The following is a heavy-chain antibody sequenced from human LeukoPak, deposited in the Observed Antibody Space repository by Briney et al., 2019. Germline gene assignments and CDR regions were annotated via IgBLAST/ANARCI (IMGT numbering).Heavy chain of an antibody. CDR1: GYTFTSYG. CDR3: ARGGSGSRDPLDYYYMDV. V-gene: IGHV1-18*01. Sequence: GASVKVSCKASGYTFTSYGISWVRQAPGQGLEWMGWISAYNGNTNYAQKLQGRVTMTTDTSTSTAYMELRSLRSDDTAVYYCARGGSGSRDPLDYYYMDVWGKGTTVTVSS. CDR2: ISAYNGNT. J-gene: IGHJ6*03. D-gene: IGHD1-26*01.